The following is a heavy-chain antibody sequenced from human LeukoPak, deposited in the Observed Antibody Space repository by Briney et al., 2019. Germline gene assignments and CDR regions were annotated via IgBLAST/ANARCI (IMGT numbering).Heavy chain of an antibody. J-gene: IGHJ3*02. CDR2: ISSSSSYI. Sequence: GGSLRLSCAASGFTFSSYSMNWVRQAPGKGLEWVSSISSSSSYIYYADSVKGRFTISRDNAKNSLYLQMNSLRAEDTAVYYCASYSSGWYKSAFDIWGQGTMVTVSS. D-gene: IGHD6-19*01. V-gene: IGHV3-21*01. CDR1: GFTFSSYS. CDR3: ASYSSGWYKSAFDI.